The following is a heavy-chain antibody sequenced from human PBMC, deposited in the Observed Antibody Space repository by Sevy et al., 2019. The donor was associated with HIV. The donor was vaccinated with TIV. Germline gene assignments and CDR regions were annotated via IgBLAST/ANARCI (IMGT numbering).Heavy chain of an antibody. J-gene: IGHJ4*02. V-gene: IGHV3-48*01. CDR2: ISSSSSSI. Sequence: GGSLRLSCAASGFTFSSDSMHWVRQAPGKGLEWVANISSSSSSIFYADSVKGRFTISRDNAKKSLYLQMNSLTAEDTAVYYCARDEQTYGDYDYFDYWGQGTLVTVSS. D-gene: IGHD4-17*01. CDR1: GFTFSSDS. CDR3: ARDEQTYGDYDYFDY.